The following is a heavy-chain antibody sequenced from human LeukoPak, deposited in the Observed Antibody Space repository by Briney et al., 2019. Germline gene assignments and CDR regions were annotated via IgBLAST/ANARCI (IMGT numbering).Heavy chain of an antibody. D-gene: IGHD5-12*01. CDR3: AKSLYSGYERPSYFDY. Sequence: GGSLRLSCAASGFTFSSYAMSWVRQAPGKGLEWVSGISGSGGRTYYADSVKGRFTISRDNSKNTLYLQMNSLRAEDTAVYYCAKSLYSGYERPSYFDYWGQGTLVTVSS. V-gene: IGHV3-23*01. CDR1: GFTFSSYA. J-gene: IGHJ4*02. CDR2: ISGSGGRT.